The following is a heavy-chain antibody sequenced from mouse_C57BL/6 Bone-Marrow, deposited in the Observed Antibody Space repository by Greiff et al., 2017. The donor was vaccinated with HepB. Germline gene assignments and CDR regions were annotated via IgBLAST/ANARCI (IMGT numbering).Heavy chain of an antibody. CDR2: IWTGGGT. V-gene: IGHV2-9-1*01. CDR1: GFSLTSYA. CDR3: AGNHYSNYLYAMDY. J-gene: IGHJ4*01. D-gene: IGHD2-5*01. Sequence: QVQLKESGPGLVAPSQSLSITCTVSGFSLTSYAISWVRQPPGKGLEWLGVIWTGGGTNYNSAIKSRLSISKDNSKSQVFLKMNSLQTDDTARYYCAGNHYSNYLYAMDYWGKGTSVTVSS.